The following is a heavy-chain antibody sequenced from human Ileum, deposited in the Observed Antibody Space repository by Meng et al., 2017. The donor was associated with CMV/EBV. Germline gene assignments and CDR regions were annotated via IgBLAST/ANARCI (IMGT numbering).Heavy chain of an antibody. J-gene: IGHJ4*02. Sequence: GESLKISCVASGFTLDSFGMHWVRQAPGKGLVWVSRINPDGSGTDYADSVRGRFTVSRDNAKNILYLQMNSLRAEDTAVYYCARDLRGPRDYWGQGTLVTVSS. CDR1: GFTLDSFG. CDR2: INPDGSGT. V-gene: IGHV3-74*01. CDR3: ARDLRGPRDY.